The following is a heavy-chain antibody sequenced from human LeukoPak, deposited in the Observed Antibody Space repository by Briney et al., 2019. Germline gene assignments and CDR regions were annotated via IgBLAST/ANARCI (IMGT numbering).Heavy chain of an antibody. CDR3: AKDGQSFNSMYDYFDS. Sequence: PGGSLRLSCAASGFTFSDYYMSWIRQAPGKGLEWLSYINIGGTNTHYADSVKGRFTISRDDSRSTVDLQMSSLRAEDTAVYYCAKDGQSFNSMYDYFDSWGQGTLVTVSS. J-gene: IGHJ4*02. V-gene: IGHV3-11*05. CDR1: GFTFSDYY. D-gene: IGHD2-8*01. CDR2: INIGGTNT.